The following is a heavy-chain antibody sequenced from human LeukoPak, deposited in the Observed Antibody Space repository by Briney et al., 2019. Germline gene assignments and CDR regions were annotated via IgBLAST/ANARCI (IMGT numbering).Heavy chain of an antibody. CDR1: GYTFTSYA. Sequence: GASVKVSCKASGYTFTSYAMNWVRQAPGQGLEWMGWINPNSGGTNYAQEFQGRVTMTRDTSISTAYMELSRLRSDDTAVYYCARDHPAADYWGQGTLVTVSS. CDR3: ARDHPAADY. D-gene: IGHD2-15*01. V-gene: IGHV1-2*02. J-gene: IGHJ4*02. CDR2: INPNSGGT.